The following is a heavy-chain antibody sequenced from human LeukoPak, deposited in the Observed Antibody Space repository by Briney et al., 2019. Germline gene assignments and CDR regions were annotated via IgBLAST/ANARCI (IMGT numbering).Heavy chain of an antibody. CDR1: GGSISSSSYY. D-gene: IGHD6-13*01. V-gene: IGHV4-39*07. J-gene: IGHJ5*02. Sequence: SETLSLTCTVSGGSISSSSYYWGWIRQPPGKGLEWIGSIYYSGSTYYNPSLKSRVTISVDTSKNQFSLKLSSVTAADTAVYYRARGSSSWLDNWFDPWGQGTLVTVSS. CDR2: IYYSGST. CDR3: ARGSSSWLDNWFDP.